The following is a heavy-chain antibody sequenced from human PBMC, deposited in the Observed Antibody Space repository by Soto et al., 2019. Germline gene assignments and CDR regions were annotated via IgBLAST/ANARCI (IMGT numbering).Heavy chain of an antibody. CDR1: GVTFSSSA. CDR3: VKRGWEGDDDNFDFWN. D-gene: IGHD3-3*01. V-gene: IGHV3-23*01. CDR2: ITASGGST. Sequence: GSLRLSCAASGVTFSSSAMAWVRQAPGKGLEWVAAITASGGSTFYADSVKGRFIISRDNSKKPRYLQMSSLRGEDTAVYFCVKRGWEGDDDNFDFWNWGQGALVTVSS. J-gene: IGHJ4*02.